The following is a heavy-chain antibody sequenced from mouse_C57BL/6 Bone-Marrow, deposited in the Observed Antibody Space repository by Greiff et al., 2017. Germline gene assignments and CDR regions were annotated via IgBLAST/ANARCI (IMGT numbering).Heavy chain of an antibody. CDR3: TTLFITTVVAVYYFDY. D-gene: IGHD1-1*01. J-gene: IGHJ2*01. CDR2: IDPENGDT. Sequence: EVQLVESGAELVRPGASVKLSCTASGFNIKDDYMHWVKQRPEQGLEWIGWIDPENGDTEYASKFQGKATITADTSSNTAYLQLSSLTSEDTAVYYCTTLFITTVVAVYYFDYWGQGTTLTVSS. CDR1: GFNIKDDY. V-gene: IGHV14-4*01.